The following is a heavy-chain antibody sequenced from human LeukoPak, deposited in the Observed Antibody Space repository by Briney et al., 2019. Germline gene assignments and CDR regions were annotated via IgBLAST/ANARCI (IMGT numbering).Heavy chain of an antibody. J-gene: IGHJ4*02. Sequence: SETLSPTCTVSGDSLNSGNYYWTWIRQHPGKGLEWIGYIFTSGNTYYNPSLKGRLLTSVDTSKSQFSLMLTSVTAAGTAVYYCARATLRGDPFDFWGQGIQVTVSS. CDR2: IFTSGNT. V-gene: IGHV4-31*03. CDR3: ARATLRGDPFDF. D-gene: IGHD2-21*02. CDR1: GDSLNSGNYY.